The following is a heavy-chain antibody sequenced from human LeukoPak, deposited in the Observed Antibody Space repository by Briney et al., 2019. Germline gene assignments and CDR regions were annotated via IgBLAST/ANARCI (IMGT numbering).Heavy chain of an antibody. J-gene: IGHJ4*02. CDR3: AKRLGSGSYEYYFDY. V-gene: IGHV3-48*03. CDR1: GFTFSSYE. D-gene: IGHD1-26*01. CDR2: ISSSGSTI. Sequence: GGSLRLSCAASGFTFSSYEMNWVRQAPGKGLEWVSYISSSGSTIYYADSVKGRFTISRDNAKNSLYLHMNSLRAEDTAVYYCAKRLGSGSYEYYFDYWGQGTLVTVSS.